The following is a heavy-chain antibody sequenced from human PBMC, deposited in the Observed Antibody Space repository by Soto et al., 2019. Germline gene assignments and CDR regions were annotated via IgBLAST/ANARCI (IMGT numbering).Heavy chain of an antibody. D-gene: IGHD3-9*01. Sequence: ASVKVSCEASGDTFTSYDINWVRQATGQGLEWMGWMNPNSGNTGYAQKFQGRVTMTRNTSISTAYMELSSLRSEDTAVYYCAKSPYDILTGYYMDVWGKGTTVTVSS. J-gene: IGHJ6*03. CDR3: AKSPYDILTGYYMDV. V-gene: IGHV1-8*01. CDR1: GDTFTSYD. CDR2: MNPNSGNT.